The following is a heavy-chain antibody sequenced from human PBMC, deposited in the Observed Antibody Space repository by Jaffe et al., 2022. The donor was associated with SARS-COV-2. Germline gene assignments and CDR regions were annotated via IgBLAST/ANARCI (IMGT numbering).Heavy chain of an antibody. CDR2: IYHSGST. CDR3: ARGGPYYYYDSSGYRPDDAFDI. D-gene: IGHD3-22*01. J-gene: IGHJ3*02. CDR1: GGSISSSNW. V-gene: IGHV4-4*02. Sequence: QVQLQESGPGLVKPSGTLSLTCAVSGGSISSSNWWSWVRQPPGKGLEWIGEIYHSGSTNYNPSLKSRVTISVDKSKNQFSLKLSSVTAADTAVYYCARGGPYYYYDSSGYRPDDAFDIWGQGTMVTVSS.